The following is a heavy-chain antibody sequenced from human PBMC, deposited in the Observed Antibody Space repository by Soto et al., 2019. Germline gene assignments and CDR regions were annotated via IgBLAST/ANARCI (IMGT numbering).Heavy chain of an antibody. CDR3: GRESWQWLDP. J-gene: IGHJ5*02. CDR2: ISAHNGNT. Sequence: QVQLVQSGTEVKKPGASVKVSCKASGYTFTNYGVNWVRQAPGQGLEWMGWISAHNGNTYYVQKFKGRVTMTTDTSTNTANWELRSLRSADTAVFYCGRESWQWLDPGGQGTLVTIPP. D-gene: IGHD3-10*01. V-gene: IGHV1-18*01. CDR1: GYTFTNYG.